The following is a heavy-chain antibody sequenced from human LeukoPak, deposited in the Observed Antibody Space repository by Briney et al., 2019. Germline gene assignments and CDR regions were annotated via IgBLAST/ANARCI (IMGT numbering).Heavy chain of an antibody. D-gene: IGHD6-19*01. CDR1: GFTVSSNY. Sequence: GGSLRLSCAASGFTVSSNYMSWVRQAPGKGVEWVSIIYSGRRTYYADSVKGRFTISRDNSKSTLYLQMNSLRAEDTALCYCARDPVAVAGDNFDYWGQGTLVTVSS. J-gene: IGHJ4*02. CDR2: IYSGRRT. CDR3: ARDPVAVAGDNFDY. V-gene: IGHV3-53*01.